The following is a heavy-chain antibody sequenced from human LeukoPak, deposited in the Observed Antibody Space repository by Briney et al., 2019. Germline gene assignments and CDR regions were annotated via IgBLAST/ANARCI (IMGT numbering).Heavy chain of an antibody. J-gene: IGHJ5*02. Sequence: GGSLRLSCEASGFTFWNYAMNWVRQAPGKGLEWVSTISGTGSSTYYADSAKGRFTISRDNSKDTLFLQLNSLTAADTAMYFCAKASVAIPQYCNSWGQGTLVTVSS. CDR1: GFTFWNYA. D-gene: IGHD2-2*02. V-gene: IGHV3-23*01. CDR2: ISGTGSST. CDR3: AKASVAIPQYCNS.